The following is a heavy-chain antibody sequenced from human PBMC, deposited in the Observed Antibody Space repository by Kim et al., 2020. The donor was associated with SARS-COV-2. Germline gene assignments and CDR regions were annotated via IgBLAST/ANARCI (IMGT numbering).Heavy chain of an antibody. D-gene: IGHD2-15*01. Sequence: SETLSLTCTVSGGSMTSYYWSWIRQPPGKGLDWIAYIFYTGSTIYNPSLKSRVTISLDTSKNQFSLKLSSVTAADTAVYYCATYGGTSGRNYFDYSCQGT. CDR3: ATYGGTSGRNYFDY. CDR2: IFYTGST. V-gene: IGHV4-59*01. J-gene: IGHJ4*02. CDR1: GGSMTSYY.